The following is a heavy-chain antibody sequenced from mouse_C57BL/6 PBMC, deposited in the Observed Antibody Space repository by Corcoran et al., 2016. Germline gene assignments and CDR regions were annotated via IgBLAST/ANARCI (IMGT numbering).Heavy chain of an antibody. CDR1: GYTFTDYY. D-gene: IGHD1-1*01. V-gene: IGHV1-26*01. Sequence: EVQLQQSGPELVKPGASVKISCKASGYTFTDYYMNWVKQSHGKSLEWIGDINPNNGGTSYNQKFKGKATLTVDKSSSTAYMELRSLTSEDSAVYYCASSGLRFYAMDYWGQGTSVTVSS. CDR3: ASSGLRFYAMDY. CDR2: INPNNGGT. J-gene: IGHJ4*01.